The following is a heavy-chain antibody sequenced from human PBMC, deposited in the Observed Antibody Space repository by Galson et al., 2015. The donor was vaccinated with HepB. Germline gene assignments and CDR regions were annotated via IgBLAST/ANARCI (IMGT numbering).Heavy chain of an antibody. Sequence: VKVSCKASGYTFTSYGFSWVRQAPGQGLEWMGWISAYNGHTNYTQKLQGRVTMTTDTSTSTAYMELRSLRSDDTAVYYCARALFRTPTAAGMVSGAYWGQGTLVTVSS. V-gene: IGHV1-18*04. J-gene: IGHJ4*02. D-gene: IGHD6-13*01. CDR1: GYTFTSYG. CDR2: ISAYNGHT. CDR3: ARALFRTPTAAGMVSGAY.